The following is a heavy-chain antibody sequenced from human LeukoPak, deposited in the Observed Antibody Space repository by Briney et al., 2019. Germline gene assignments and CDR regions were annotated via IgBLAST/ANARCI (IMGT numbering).Heavy chain of an antibody. CDR1: GFTFSSYA. D-gene: IGHD1-26*01. Sequence: GGSLRLSCAASGFTFSSYAMHWVRQAPGKGLEWVTVISYDGSNKYYADSVKGRFTISRDNSKNTLYLQMNGLRAEDTAVYYCAKKGSNNWEVYFDYWGQGTLVTVSS. CDR2: ISYDGSNK. V-gene: IGHV3-30-3*02. CDR3: AKKGSNNWEVYFDY. J-gene: IGHJ4*02.